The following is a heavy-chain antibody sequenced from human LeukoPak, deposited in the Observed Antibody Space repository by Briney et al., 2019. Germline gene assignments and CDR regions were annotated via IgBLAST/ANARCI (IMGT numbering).Heavy chain of an antibody. D-gene: IGHD4-23*01. J-gene: IGHJ3*02. CDR1: GYTFSSFG. CDR3: ARGSPLSYSGNPPRAFDT. V-gene: IGHV1-18*01. CDR2: ISTYNGDT. Sequence: ASVKVSCKASGYTFSSFGISWVRQAPGQGLECMGWISTYNGDTNYVQKLQDRVRMTTDASTNTAYLELRSLSSDDTAVYYCARGSPLSYSGNPPRAFDTWGQGRTVIVSS.